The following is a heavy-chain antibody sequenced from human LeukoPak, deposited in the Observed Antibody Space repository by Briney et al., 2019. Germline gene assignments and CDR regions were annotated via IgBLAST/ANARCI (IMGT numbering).Heavy chain of an antibody. CDR1: GFTFSSYW. D-gene: IGHD3-3*01. J-gene: IGHJ3*02. Sequence: GGSLRLSCAASGFTFSSYWMHWVRQAPGKGLVWVSRINSDGSSTSYADSVKGRFTISRDNAKNTLYLQMNSPRAEDTAVYYCARVRGLRVLRGALDIWGQGTMVTVSS. CDR2: INSDGSST. V-gene: IGHV3-74*01. CDR3: ARVRGLRVLRGALDI.